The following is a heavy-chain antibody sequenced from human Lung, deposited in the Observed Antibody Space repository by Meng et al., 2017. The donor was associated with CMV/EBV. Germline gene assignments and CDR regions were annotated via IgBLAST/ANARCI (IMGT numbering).Heavy chain of an antibody. CDR2: ISSYNGNT. CDR3: ATRNHYCSSNSCYPGGMDV. CDR1: GYTSTSYG. Sequence: ASVKVFCKASGYTSTSYGISCVRQAPGQGLEWMRWISSYNGNTNYAQKLQGRVTMTKDTSTSTVYMELRSLRSDDTAVYYCATRNHYCSSNSCYPGGMDVWGQGXTVTVSS. V-gene: IGHV1-18*01. J-gene: IGHJ6*02. D-gene: IGHD2-2*01.